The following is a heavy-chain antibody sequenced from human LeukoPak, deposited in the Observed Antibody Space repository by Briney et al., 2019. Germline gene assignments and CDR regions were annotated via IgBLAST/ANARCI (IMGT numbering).Heavy chain of an antibody. CDR2: IYYSGST. CDR3: ARSPRAPHWYDSSGYYFDY. J-gene: IGHJ4*02. V-gene: IGHV4-39*07. D-gene: IGHD3-22*01. Sequence: KPSETLSLTCTVSGGSISSSSYYWGWIRQPPGKGLEWIGSIYYSGSTYYNPSLKSRVTISVDTSKNQFSLKLSSVTAADTAVYYCARSPRAPHWYDSSGYYFDYWGRGTLVTASS. CDR1: GGSISSSSYY.